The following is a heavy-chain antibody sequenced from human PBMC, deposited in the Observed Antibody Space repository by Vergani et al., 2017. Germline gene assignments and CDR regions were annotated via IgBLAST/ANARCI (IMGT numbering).Heavy chain of an antibody. V-gene: IGHV1-69*13. CDR3: ARDAYYGSGSYYNVRYFQH. CDR2: IIPIFGTA. J-gene: IGHJ1*01. D-gene: IGHD3-10*01. CDR1: GYTFTSYG. Sequence: QVQLVQSGAEVKKPGASVKVSCKASGYTFTSYGISWVRQAPGQGLEWMGGIIPIFGTANYAQKFQGRVTITADESTSTAYMELSSLRSEDTAVYYCARDAYYGSGSYYNVRYFQHWGQGTLVTVSS.